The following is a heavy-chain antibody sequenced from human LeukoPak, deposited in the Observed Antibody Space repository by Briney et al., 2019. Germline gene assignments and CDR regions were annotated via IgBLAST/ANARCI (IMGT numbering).Heavy chain of an antibody. D-gene: IGHD3-10*01. Sequence: PGGSLRLSCAASGFNFGIYSLNWVRQAPGKGLEWLSYISAGSTIYYADSVKGRFTISRDNANNLLYLQMNSLRAEDTAVYYCARVIWFNIFDYWGQGTLVTVSS. V-gene: IGHV3-48*01. J-gene: IGHJ4*02. CDR3: ARVIWFNIFDY. CDR1: GFNFGIYS. CDR2: ISAGSTI.